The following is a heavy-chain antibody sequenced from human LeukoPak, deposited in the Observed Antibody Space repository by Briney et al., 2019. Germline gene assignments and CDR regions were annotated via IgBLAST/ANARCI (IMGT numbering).Heavy chain of an antibody. CDR2: IKQDGSEK. CDR1: GFAFGSCW. D-gene: IGHD6-19*01. Sequence: GGSLRLSCAASGFAFGSCWMSWVRQAPGKGLEWVANIKQDGSEKHYVDSVKGRFTISRDNAKNSLYLQMNGLRAEDTAVYYCARGSGWYPDYWGQGTLVTVSS. V-gene: IGHV3-7*04. CDR3: ARGSGWYPDY. J-gene: IGHJ4*02.